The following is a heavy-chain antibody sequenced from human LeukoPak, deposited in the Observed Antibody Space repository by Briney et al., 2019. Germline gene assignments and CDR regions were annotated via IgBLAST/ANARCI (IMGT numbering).Heavy chain of an antibody. CDR2: ISSTSTYI. V-gene: IGHV3-21*01. D-gene: IGHD2-15*01. Sequence: GGSLRLSCAASGFTFNSYTMNWVRQAPGKGLEWVSSISSTSTYIHYADSVKGRFTISRDNAKNSVYLQMNSLRAEDTAVYHCVGGLDYWGQGTLVTVSS. J-gene: IGHJ4*02. CDR1: GFTFNSYT. CDR3: VGGLDY.